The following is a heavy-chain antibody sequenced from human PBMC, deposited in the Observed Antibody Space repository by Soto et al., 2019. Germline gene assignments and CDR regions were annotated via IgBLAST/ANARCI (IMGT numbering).Heavy chain of an antibody. CDR1: DGSISNGDYY. Sequence: SVTQSRTCTVSDGSISNGDYYWRWIRQPPGKGLEWIAYVYYTGGSYYNPSLKSRATISVDTSKNQFSLKVSSVTATDTAVYYCARDYRSGYDNWGQGTPVPFSS. CDR3: ARDYRSGYDN. J-gene: IGHJ4*02. D-gene: IGHD6-19*01. CDR2: VYYTGGS. V-gene: IGHV4-30-4*01.